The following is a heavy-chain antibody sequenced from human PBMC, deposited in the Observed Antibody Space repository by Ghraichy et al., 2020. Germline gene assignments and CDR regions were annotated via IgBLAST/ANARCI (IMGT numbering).Heavy chain of an antibody. V-gene: IGHV4-59*12. Sequence: SQTLSLTCTVSGGSISSYYWSWIRQPPGKGLEWIGYIHYSGSTNYNPSLKSRVTISVDTSKNQFSLKLSSVTTADTAVYYCARAGGEYYYYYYGMDVWGQGTTVTVSS. CDR2: IHYSGST. J-gene: IGHJ6*02. CDR1: GGSISSYY. CDR3: ARAGGEYYYYYYGMDV. D-gene: IGHD2-8*02.